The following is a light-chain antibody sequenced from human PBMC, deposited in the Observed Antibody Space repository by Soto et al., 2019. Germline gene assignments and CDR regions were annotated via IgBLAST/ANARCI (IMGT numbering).Light chain of an antibody. CDR3: AAWDDSLNGVV. CDR2: YDD. Sequence: QAVVTQPPSVSEAPRQRVTISCSGSSSNIGNNAVNWYQQLPGKAPKLLIYYDDLLPSGVSDRFSGSKSGTSASLAISGPQSEDEADYYCAAWDDSLNGVVFGGGTKVTVL. J-gene: IGLJ2*01. CDR1: SSNIGNNA. V-gene: IGLV1-36*01.